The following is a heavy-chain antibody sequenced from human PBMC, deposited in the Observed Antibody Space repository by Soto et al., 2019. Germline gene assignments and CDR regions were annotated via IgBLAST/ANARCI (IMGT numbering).Heavy chain of an antibody. V-gene: IGHV3-23*01. Sequence: SCAASGFTFSSYAMSWVRQAPGKGLEWVSAISGSGGSTYYADSVKGRFTISRDNSKNTLYLQMNSLRAEDTAVYYCAKDIAARRQAIYGMDVWGQGTTVTVSS. J-gene: IGHJ6*02. CDR2: ISGSGGST. CDR1: GFTFSSYA. D-gene: IGHD6-6*01. CDR3: AKDIAARRQAIYGMDV.